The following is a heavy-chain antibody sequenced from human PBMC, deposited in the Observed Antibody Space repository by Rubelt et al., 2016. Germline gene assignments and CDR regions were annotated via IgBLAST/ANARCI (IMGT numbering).Heavy chain of an antibody. V-gene: IGHV1-3*01. J-gene: IGHJ4*02. CDR1: GYTFTSYA. CDR3: ARDIYSGSYYGY. Sequence: QVQLVQSGAEVKKPGASVKVSCKASGYTFTSYAMHWVRQAPGQRLEWMGWINAGNGNTKYSQKVQGRVTITRDTAASTAYMELSSLRSEDTAVYYCARDIYSGSYYGYWGQGTLVTVSS. CDR2: INAGNGNT. D-gene: IGHD1-26*01.